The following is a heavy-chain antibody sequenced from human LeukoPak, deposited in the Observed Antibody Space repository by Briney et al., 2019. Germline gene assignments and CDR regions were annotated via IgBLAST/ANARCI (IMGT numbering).Heavy chain of an antibody. Sequence: ASVKVSCKVSGYTLTELSMHWVRQAPGKGLEWMGGFDPEDGETIYAQKFQGRVTMTEDTSTDTAYMELSSLRSEDTAVYYCATGSMVRGVYWGPYYYYGMDVRGQGTTVTVSS. CDR3: ATGSMVRGVYWGPYYYYGMDV. D-gene: IGHD3-10*01. V-gene: IGHV1-24*01. CDR1: GYTLTELS. J-gene: IGHJ6*02. CDR2: FDPEDGET.